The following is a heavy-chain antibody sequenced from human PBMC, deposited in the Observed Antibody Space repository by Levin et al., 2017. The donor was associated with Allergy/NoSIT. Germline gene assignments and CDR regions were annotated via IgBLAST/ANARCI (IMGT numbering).Heavy chain of an antibody. CDR2: INHSGST. CDR1: GGSFSGYY. CDR3: ARYRWFLAAAGTLPLNYGMDV. D-gene: IGHD6-13*01. Sequence: PSETLSLTCAVYGGSFSGYYWSWIRQPPGKGLEWIGEINHSGSTNYNPSLKSRVTISVDTSKNQFSLKLSSVTAADTAVYYCARYRWFLAAAGTLPLNYGMDVWGQGTTVTVSS. V-gene: IGHV4-34*01. J-gene: IGHJ6*02.